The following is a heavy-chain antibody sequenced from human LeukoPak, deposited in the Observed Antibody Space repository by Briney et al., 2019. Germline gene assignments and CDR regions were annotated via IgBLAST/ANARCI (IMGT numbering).Heavy chain of an antibody. V-gene: IGHV4-61*02. CDR3: ARGGGAPDAFDI. Sequence: SETLSLTCTVSGGSISSGSYYWSWIRQPAGKGLEWIGRIYTSGSTNYNPSLKSRVTISVDTSKNQFSLKLSSVTAADTAVYYCARGGGAPDAFDIWGQGTMVTVSS. CDR1: GGSISSGSYY. J-gene: IGHJ3*02. CDR2: IYTSGST. D-gene: IGHD3-16*01.